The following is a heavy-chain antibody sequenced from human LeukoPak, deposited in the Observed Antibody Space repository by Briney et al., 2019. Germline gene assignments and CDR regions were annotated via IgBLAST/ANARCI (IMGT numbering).Heavy chain of an antibody. CDR2: IYYSGST. CDR3: ARGRIAAAGTVDY. D-gene: IGHD6-13*01. J-gene: IGHJ4*02. Sequence: SETLSLTCTVSGGSISSFYWNWFRQPPGKGLEWIGYIYYSGSTYYNPSLKSRVTISVDTSKNQFSLKLSSVTAADTAVYYCARGRIAAAGTVDYWGQGTLVTVSS. CDR1: GGSISSFY. V-gene: IGHV4-59*06.